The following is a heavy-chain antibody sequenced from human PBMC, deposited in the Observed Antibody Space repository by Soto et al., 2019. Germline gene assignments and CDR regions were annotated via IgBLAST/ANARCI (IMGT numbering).Heavy chain of an antibody. CDR2: INHSGST. V-gene: IGHV4-34*01. J-gene: IGHJ4*02. CDR1: GGSFSGYY. CDR3: ARARRGYSYGSTNFDY. D-gene: IGHD5-18*01. Sequence: QVQLQQWGAGLLKPSETLSLTCAVYGGSFSGYYWSWIRQPPGKGLEWIGEINHSGSTNYNPSLKSRVTISVDPSKNQFSLKLSSVTAADTAVYYCARARRGYSYGSTNFDYWGQGTLVTVSS.